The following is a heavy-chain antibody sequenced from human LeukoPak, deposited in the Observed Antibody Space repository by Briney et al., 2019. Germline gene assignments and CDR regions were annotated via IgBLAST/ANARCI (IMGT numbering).Heavy chain of an antibody. CDR1: NYTFTSYG. CDR3: ARDSDSGSCLVFDY. Sequence: GASVKVSCKASNYTFTSYGISWVRQAPGQGLEWMAWINAYNGDTNYAQKFQGRVTLTTDTSTSTAYMELRSLRSDDTAVYYCARDSDSGSCLVFDYWGQGTLVTVSS. CDR2: INAYNGDT. J-gene: IGHJ4*02. V-gene: IGHV1-18*01. D-gene: IGHD1-26*01.